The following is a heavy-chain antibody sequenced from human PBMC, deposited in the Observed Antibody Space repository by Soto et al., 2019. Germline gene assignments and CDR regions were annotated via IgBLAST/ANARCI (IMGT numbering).Heavy chain of an antibody. Sequence: SETLSLTCTVSGGSISSGGYYWSWIRQHPGKGLEWIGYIYYSGSTYYNPSLKSRVTISVDTSKNQFSLKLSSVTAADTAVYYCARGPNTPGRSYFDYWGQGTLVTVSS. J-gene: IGHJ4*02. CDR2: IYYSGST. D-gene: IGHD1-26*01. CDR1: GGSISSGGYY. V-gene: IGHV4-31*03. CDR3: ARGPNTPGRSYFDY.